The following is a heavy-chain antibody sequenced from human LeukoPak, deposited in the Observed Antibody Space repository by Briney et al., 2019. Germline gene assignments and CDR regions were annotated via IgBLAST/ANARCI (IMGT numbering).Heavy chain of an antibody. CDR2: ISGSGGST. J-gene: IGHJ4*02. Sequence: GGSLRLFCAASGFTFSSDAMSWVRQAPGKGLEWVSAISGSGGSTYYADSAKGRFTIPRDNSKNTLYLQMNSLRAEDTAVYYCAKDNMVATPVCQSHWGQGTLVTVSS. CDR1: GFTFSSDA. CDR3: AKDNMVATPVCQSH. D-gene: IGHD5-12*01. V-gene: IGHV3-23*01.